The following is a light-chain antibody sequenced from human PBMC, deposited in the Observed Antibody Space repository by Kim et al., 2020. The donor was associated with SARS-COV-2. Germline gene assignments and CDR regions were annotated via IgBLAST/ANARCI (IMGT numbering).Light chain of an antibody. CDR2: YDS. Sequence: SYELTQPPSVSVAPGQTAKITCGGTNIGIRSVHWYRQKPGQAPAVVIRYDSDRPSGIPERFSASNSGNTATLTITRVEAGDEADYYCQVWDSFIYHYFFG. V-gene: IGLV3-21*04. J-gene: IGLJ1*01. CDR1: NIGIRS. CDR3: QVWDSFIYHYF.